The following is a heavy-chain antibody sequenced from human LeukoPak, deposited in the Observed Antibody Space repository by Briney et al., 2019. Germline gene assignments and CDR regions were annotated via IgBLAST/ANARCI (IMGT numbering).Heavy chain of an antibody. J-gene: IGHJ4*02. Sequence: GGSLRLSCAASGFTFSSYAMHWVRQAPGKGLEYVSAISSNGGSTYYANSVKGRFTISRDNSKNTLYLQMGSLRAEDMAVYYCARGRYYDILTGHFDYWGQGTLVTVSS. CDR2: ISSNGGST. D-gene: IGHD3-9*01. V-gene: IGHV3-64*01. CDR3: ARGRYYDILTGHFDY. CDR1: GFTFSSYA.